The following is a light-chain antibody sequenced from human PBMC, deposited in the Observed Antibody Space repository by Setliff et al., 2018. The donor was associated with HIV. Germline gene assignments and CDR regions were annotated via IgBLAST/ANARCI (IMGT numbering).Light chain of an antibody. CDR3: CSYAGSSTFVV. CDR1: SSDVGSYNL. Sequence: GSPGQSITISCTGTSSDVGSYNLVSWYQQHPGKAPKLMIYEVGKRPSGVSNRFSGSKSGNTASLTISGLQAEDEAAYYCCSYAGSSTFVVFGGGTQLTVL. V-gene: IGLV2-23*02. CDR2: EVG. J-gene: IGLJ2*01.